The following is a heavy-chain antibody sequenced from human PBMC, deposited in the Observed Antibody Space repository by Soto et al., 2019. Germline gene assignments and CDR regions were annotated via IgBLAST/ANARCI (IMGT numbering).Heavy chain of an antibody. Sequence: PGGSLRLSCEASGFTFSGFDMHWVRQPTGKGLEWVSSIGTAGDTYYAVSVKGRFTISRDNAKNSLSLQMNNLRAGDMAVYFCAKSQEIGTHFFDSWGQGTQVTVSS. CDR3: AKSQEIGTHFFDS. CDR2: IGTAGDT. V-gene: IGHV3-13*01. J-gene: IGHJ4*02. CDR1: GFTFSGFD. D-gene: IGHD6-13*01.